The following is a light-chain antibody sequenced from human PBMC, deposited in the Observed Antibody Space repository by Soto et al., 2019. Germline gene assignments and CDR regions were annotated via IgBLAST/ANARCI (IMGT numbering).Light chain of an antibody. Sequence: DIQLTQSPSTLSASVGDRVTITCRASQSISSWLAWYQQKPGKAPNLLIYKTSNLESGVTSRFSSSGSGTDFTLTISSLQPDDFATYYCQYYNDYCWTFGQGTKVEIK. J-gene: IGKJ1*01. CDR2: KTS. V-gene: IGKV1-5*03. CDR3: QYYNDYCWT. CDR1: QSISSW.